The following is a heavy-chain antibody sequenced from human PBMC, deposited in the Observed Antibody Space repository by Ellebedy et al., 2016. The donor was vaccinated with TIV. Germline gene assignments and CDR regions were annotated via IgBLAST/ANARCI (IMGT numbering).Heavy chain of an antibody. CDR2: IYYSGST. V-gene: IGHV4-39*01. Sequence: SETLSLTCTVSGGSISSSSYYWVWIRQSPGKGLEWIGSIYYSGSTYYNPSLKSRITISVDTSKNQFSLKLSSVTAADTAVYYCAGYDILTGYFDYWGQGTLVTVSS. J-gene: IGHJ4*02. CDR1: GGSISSSSYY. D-gene: IGHD3-9*01. CDR3: AGYDILTGYFDY.